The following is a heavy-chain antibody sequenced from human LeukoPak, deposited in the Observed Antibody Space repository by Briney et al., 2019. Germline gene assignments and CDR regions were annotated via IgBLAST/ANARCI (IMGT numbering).Heavy chain of an antibody. CDR3: ARAPRSEAAEPSVTYYYYMDV. Sequence: SETLSLTCTVSGGSISSHYWSCIRQPPGKGLECIGYFYYSGSTNYNPSLKSRVTISVDTSKNQFSLKLSSVTAADTAVYYCARAPRSEAAEPSVTYYYYMDVWGKGTTVTVSS. CDR2: FYYSGST. V-gene: IGHV4-59*11. D-gene: IGHD6-6*01. CDR1: GGSISSHY. J-gene: IGHJ6*03.